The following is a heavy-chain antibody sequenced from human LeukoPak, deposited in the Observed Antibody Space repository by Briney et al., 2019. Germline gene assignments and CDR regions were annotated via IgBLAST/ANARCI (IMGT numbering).Heavy chain of an antibody. V-gene: IGHV4-39*01. Sequence: PSETLSLTCAVYGGSFSSSSYYWGWIRQPPGKGLEWIGSIYYSGSTYYNPSLKSRVSISVDTPKNQFSLKLSSVTAADTAVYYCARSQAYGIFDYWGQGTLVTVSS. CDR1: GGSFSSSSYY. J-gene: IGHJ4*02. CDR3: ARSQAYGIFDY. D-gene: IGHD4-17*01. CDR2: IYYSGST.